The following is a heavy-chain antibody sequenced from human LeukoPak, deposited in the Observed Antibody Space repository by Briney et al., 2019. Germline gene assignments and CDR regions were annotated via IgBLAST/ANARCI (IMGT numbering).Heavy chain of an antibody. CDR2: IKPGLSDT. Sequence: GEPLKISCKGSGYSFTTSWIGWVRQMPGKGLEWMGIIKPGLSDTRYSPSFQGHVTISADKSISTAYLQWSSLKASDTAMYYCARLARIAVAGTLIWGAFHIWGRGTMVTVS. CDR3: ARLARIAVAGTLIWGAFHI. D-gene: IGHD6-19*01. J-gene: IGHJ3*02. CDR1: GYSFTTSW. V-gene: IGHV5-51*01.